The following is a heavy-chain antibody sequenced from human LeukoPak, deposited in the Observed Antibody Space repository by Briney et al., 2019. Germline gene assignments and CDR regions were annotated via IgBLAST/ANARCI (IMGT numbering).Heavy chain of an antibody. J-gene: IGHJ4*02. CDR2: IYSGGST. D-gene: IGHD2-8*02. Sequence: PGESLRLSCAASGSIVSSNYMSWVRQAPGKGLEWVAVIYSGGSTYNAVSVRGRFTISRDNSKNTVYLQMNNLRAEDTAMYYCASSYCTGGCYTGWGHWGQGSLVTVSS. CDR3: ASSYCTGGCYTGWGH. V-gene: IGHV3-53*01. CDR1: GSIVSSNY.